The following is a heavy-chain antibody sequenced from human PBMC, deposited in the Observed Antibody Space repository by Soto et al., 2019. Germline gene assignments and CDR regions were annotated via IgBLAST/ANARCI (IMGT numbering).Heavy chain of an antibody. CDR1: GYTVTGYY. J-gene: IGHJ6*02. D-gene: IGHD3-3*01. V-gene: IGHV1-2*04. CDR2: INPNSGGT. Sequence: ASVKVSCRASGYTVTGYYMHWVRQAPGQGLEWMGWINPNSGGTNYAQKFQGWVTTIRDTSLSTAYMELSRLRSDDTAVYYCARGRRITIFGVVIGPGGMDVWGQGTTVTSP. CDR3: ARGRRITIFGVVIGPGGMDV.